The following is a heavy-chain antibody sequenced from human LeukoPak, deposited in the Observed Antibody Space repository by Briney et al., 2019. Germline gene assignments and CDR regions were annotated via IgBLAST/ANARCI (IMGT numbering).Heavy chain of an antibody. D-gene: IGHD4-17*01. Sequence: ASVKVSCKASGGSFSSYAISWVRQAPGQGLEWMGGIIPIFGTANYAQKFQGRVTFTADESTSTAYMELSSLRSEDTAVYYCARDSYGDYAPPDYWGQGTLVTVSS. CDR1: GGSFSSYA. CDR2: IIPIFGTA. J-gene: IGHJ4*02. V-gene: IGHV1-69*13. CDR3: ARDSYGDYAPPDY.